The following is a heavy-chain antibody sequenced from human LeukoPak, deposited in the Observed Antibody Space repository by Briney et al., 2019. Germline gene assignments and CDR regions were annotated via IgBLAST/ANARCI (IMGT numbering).Heavy chain of an antibody. D-gene: IGHD3-22*01. J-gene: IGHJ6*02. CDR3: ARVKKDYYDSSGSYGMDV. Sequence: SETLSLTCAVYGGSFSGYYWSWIRQPPGKGLEWIGEINHSGSTNYNPSLKSRVTMSVDTSKNQFSLKLSSVTAADTAVYYCARVKKDYYDSSGSYGMDVWGQGTTVTVSS. V-gene: IGHV4-34*01. CDR2: INHSGST. CDR1: GGSFSGYY.